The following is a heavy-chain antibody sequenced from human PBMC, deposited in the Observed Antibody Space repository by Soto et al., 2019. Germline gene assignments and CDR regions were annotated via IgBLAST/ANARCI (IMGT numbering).Heavy chain of an antibody. CDR2: IYPGDSDI. J-gene: IGHJ1*01. CDR1: GYSFTNYW. V-gene: IGHV5-51*01. D-gene: IGHD4-17*01. Sequence: PGESLKISCKGSGYSFTNYWIGWVRQVPGKGLELMGVIYPGDSDIRYSPSFQGQVTISADKSISTAYLQWGSLKASDTAIYYCARLNDYGDFEYFQHWGQGTLVTVSS. CDR3: ARLNDYGDFEYFQH.